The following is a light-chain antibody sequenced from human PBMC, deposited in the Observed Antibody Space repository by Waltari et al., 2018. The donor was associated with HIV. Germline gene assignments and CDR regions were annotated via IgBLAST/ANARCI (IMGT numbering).Light chain of an antibody. CDR3: SSYTTSSTWV. CDR2: EVT. CDR1: SSDIGAYNR. V-gene: IGLV2-18*02. Sequence: QSALTQPPSVSGSLGQSVTISCTGTSSDIGAYNRVSWYQQSPGTAPQIRIYEVTHRPSGVPVRFSGSKSGNTASRTISGLQADDEADYYCSSYTTSSTWVFGGGTKLTV. J-gene: IGLJ3*02.